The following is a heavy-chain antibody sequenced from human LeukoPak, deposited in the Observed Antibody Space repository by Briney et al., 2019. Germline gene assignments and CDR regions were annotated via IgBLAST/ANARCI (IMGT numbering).Heavy chain of an antibody. Sequence: GGSLRLSCAASGFTFSSHWMHWVRQAPGKGLVWVSRINSDGSSTNYADSVKGRFTISRDNAKNTLYLQMNSLRAEDTAVYYCAREALTTVTHDYWGQGTLVTVSS. CDR2: INSDGSST. CDR1: GFTFSSHW. V-gene: IGHV3-74*01. D-gene: IGHD4-11*01. J-gene: IGHJ4*02. CDR3: AREALTTVTHDY.